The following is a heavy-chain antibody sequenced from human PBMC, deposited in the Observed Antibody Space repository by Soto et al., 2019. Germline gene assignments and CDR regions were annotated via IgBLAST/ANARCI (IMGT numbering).Heavy chain of an antibody. V-gene: IGHV3-30*18. CDR1: GFTFSSYG. CDR2: ISYDGSIK. Sequence: PGGSLRLSCAVSGFTFSSYGMHWVRQAPGKGLEWVAVISYDGSIKHFVDAVKGRLTISRDNSKDTLYLQMNSLRAEDTAVYYCAKDSTPMVYATYYFDYWGQGTLVTVSS. D-gene: IGHD2-8*01. J-gene: IGHJ4*02. CDR3: AKDSTPMVYATYYFDY.